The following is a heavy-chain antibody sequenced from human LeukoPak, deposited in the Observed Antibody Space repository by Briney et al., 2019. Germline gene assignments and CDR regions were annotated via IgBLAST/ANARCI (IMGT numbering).Heavy chain of an antibody. V-gene: IGHV3-48*02. CDR3: ARDPTISGSYSDY. CDR1: GFTFSTYM. CDR2: INSNSRTI. D-gene: IGHD1-26*01. J-gene: IGHJ4*02. Sequence: GGSLRLSCAASGFTFSTYMMNWVRQAPGKGLEWVSYINSNSRTIYYADSVKGRFTVSRDNAKKSLYLQMNSLRDEDTAVYYCARDPTISGSYSDYWGQGTLVTVSS.